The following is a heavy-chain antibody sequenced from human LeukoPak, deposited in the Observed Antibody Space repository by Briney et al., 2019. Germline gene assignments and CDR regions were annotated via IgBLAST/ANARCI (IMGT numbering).Heavy chain of an antibody. CDR3: ARLTRYCSGGSCYYDY. Sequence: PGGSLRLSCAASGFTVSSNYMSWVRQAPGKGLEWVANVKQGGSEKYYVDSVKGRFTISRDNAKNSLYLQMNSLRAEDTAVYYCARLTRYCSGGSCYYDYWGQGTLVTVSS. CDR2: VKQGGSEK. CDR1: GFTVSSNY. V-gene: IGHV3-7*01. J-gene: IGHJ4*02. D-gene: IGHD2-15*01.